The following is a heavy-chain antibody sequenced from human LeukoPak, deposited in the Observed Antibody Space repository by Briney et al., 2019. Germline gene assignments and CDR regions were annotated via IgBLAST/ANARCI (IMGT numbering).Heavy chain of an antibody. CDR2: TSRGSGHI. V-gene: IGHV3-21*01. D-gene: IGHD6-6*01. CDR1: RFTFSNYS. J-gene: IGHJ4*02. CDR3: ARVDAALDY. Sequence: GGSLRLSCAASRFTFSNYSMNWVRQAPGKGLEWVSSTSRGSGHIYYADSVKGRFTNSRDNARNSLYLQMNSLRAEDTAIYYCARVDAALDYWGQGTLVTVSS.